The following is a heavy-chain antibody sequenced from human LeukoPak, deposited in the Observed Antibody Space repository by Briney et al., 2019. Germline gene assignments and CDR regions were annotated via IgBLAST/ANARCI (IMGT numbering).Heavy chain of an antibody. D-gene: IGHD3-10*01. CDR2: INHSGST. Sequence: PSETLSLTCAVYGGSFSGYYWSLIRQPPGKGLEWIGEINHSGSTNYNPSLKSRVSISVDTSKNQFSLKLSSVTAADTAVYYCARYYGSRILGYYMDVWGKGTTVTVSS. J-gene: IGHJ6*03. CDR3: ARYYGSRILGYYMDV. CDR1: GGSFSGYY. V-gene: IGHV4-34*01.